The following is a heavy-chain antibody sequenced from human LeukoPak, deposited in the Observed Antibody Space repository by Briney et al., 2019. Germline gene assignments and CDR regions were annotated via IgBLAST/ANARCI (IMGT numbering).Heavy chain of an antibody. D-gene: IGHD2-15*01. V-gene: IGHV4-34*01. CDR3: ARGAWATRLGS. CDR1: GFTFSDYY. J-gene: IGHJ4*02. CDR2: IYESGTT. Sequence: TGGSLRLSCAASGFTFSDYYMSWVRQPPGEGLEWIGEIYESGTTKYNPSLKSRVTISMVPSKQQFSLSLNSVTAADTAVYYCARGAWATRLGSWGLGTPVIVSS.